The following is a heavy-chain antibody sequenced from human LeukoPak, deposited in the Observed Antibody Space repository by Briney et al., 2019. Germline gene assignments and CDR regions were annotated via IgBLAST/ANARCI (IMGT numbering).Heavy chain of an antibody. CDR3: AKDRAPITVFGVAPTASFDY. CDR2: ISVGGDT. V-gene: IGHV3-23*01. CDR1: RFTFSNYA. J-gene: IGHJ4*02. Sequence: GGSLRLSCAASRFTFSNYAMSWVRQAPGKGLEWVPAISVGGDTYYADSVRGRFTISRDSSKSTLYLQMNSLRAEDTAIYYCAKDRAPITVFGVAPTASFDYWGQGTLVTVSS. D-gene: IGHD3-3*01.